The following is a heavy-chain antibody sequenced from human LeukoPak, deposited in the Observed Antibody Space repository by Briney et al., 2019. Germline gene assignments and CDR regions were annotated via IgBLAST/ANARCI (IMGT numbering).Heavy chain of an antibody. D-gene: IGHD5-18*01. CDR1: GFTFSSYG. V-gene: IGHV3-33*01. Sequence: GRSLRLSCAASGFTFSSYGMHWVRQAPGKGLEWVAVIWYDGSNKYYADSVKGRFTISRDNSKNTLYLQMNSLRAEDTAVYYCARGTAMVTLSFDYWGQGTLVTVSS. CDR2: IWYDGSNK. J-gene: IGHJ4*02. CDR3: ARGTAMVTLSFDY.